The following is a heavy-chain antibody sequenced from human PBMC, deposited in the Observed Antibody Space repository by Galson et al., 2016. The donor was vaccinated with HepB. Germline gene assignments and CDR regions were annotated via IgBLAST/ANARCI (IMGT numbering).Heavy chain of an antibody. V-gene: IGHV3-23*01. D-gene: IGHD2/OR15-2a*01. J-gene: IGHJ4*02. CDR1: GFTFSNYA. CDR3: VRGFLSNSFDY. CDR2: ISGSGGST. Sequence: SLRLSCAASGFTFSNYAMSWVRQAPGKGLEWVSGISGSGGSTYYADSVKGRFTISRDNSKNTLFLQMHSLRAEDTAVYYCVRGFLSNSFDYWGQGVLVTVAS.